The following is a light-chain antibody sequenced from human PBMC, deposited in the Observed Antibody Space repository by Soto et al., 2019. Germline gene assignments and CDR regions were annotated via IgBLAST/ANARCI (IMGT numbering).Light chain of an antibody. V-gene: IGLV1-40*01. Sequence: QSVLTQPPSVSGAPGQRVIISCTGNSSNIGAGYPVNWYQQLPGTAPKLLTYGNNNRPSGVPDRFSGSKSGTSASLAITGLQAEDEAAYHCQSYDSSLNSRVFGGGTKLTVL. CDR3: QSYDSSLNSRV. CDR1: SSNIGAGYP. CDR2: GNN. J-gene: IGLJ3*02.